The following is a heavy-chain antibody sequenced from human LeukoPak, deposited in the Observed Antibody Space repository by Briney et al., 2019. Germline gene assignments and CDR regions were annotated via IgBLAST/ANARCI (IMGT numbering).Heavy chain of an antibody. CDR3: ASSLVGSYDP. CDR1: GGTFIIYA. CDR2: IIPILGIA. Sequence: SVTVSCKAFGGTFIIYAISWVRQAPGQGREWMGRIIPILGIANYAQKFQGRVTITADKSTSTAYMELSSLRSEDTAVYYCASSLVGSYDPWGQGTLVTVSS. D-gene: IGHD2-15*01. V-gene: IGHV1-69*04. J-gene: IGHJ5*02.